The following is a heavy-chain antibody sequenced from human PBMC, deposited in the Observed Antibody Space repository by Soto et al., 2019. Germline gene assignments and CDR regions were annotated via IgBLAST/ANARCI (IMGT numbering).Heavy chain of an antibody. D-gene: IGHD3-10*01. CDR3: ATSYGSGYRAFDY. CDR1: GDTFSFYS. CDR2: VNPILSLS. V-gene: IGHV1-69*02. J-gene: IGHJ4*02. Sequence: QVQLVQSGAEVKRPGSSVKVSCKASGDTFSFYSINWVRQAPGLGLEWMGRVNPILSLSNYAQRFQGRVTMTADKSTSTADVVISSLRSEDTAIYYCATSYGSGYRAFDYWGQGAQVIVSS.